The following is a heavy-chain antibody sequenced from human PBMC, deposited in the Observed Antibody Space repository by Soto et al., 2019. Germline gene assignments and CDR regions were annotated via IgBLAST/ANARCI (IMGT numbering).Heavy chain of an antibody. CDR3: ARTRGGTTVTTDFDY. D-gene: IGHD4-4*01. V-gene: IGHV4-39*01. CDR1: GGSISSSSYY. Sequence: PSETLSLTCTVSGGSISSSSYYWGWIRQPPGKGLEWIGSIYYSGSTYYNPSLKSRVTISVDTSKNQFSLKLSSVTAADTAVYYCARTRGGTTVTTDFDYWGQGTLVTVSS. J-gene: IGHJ4*02. CDR2: IYYSGST.